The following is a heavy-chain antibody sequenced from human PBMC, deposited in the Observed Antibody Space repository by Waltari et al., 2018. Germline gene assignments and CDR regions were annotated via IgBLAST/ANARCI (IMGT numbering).Heavy chain of an antibody. V-gene: IGHV1-3*01. CDR1: GYTFTSYA. CDR3: ASETGSYYYYYGMDV. D-gene: IGHD1-26*01. CDR2: INAGNGNT. J-gene: IGHJ6*02. Sequence: QVQLVQSGAEVKKPGASVKVSCKASGYTFTSYAMHWVRQAPGQRLEWMGWINAGNGNTKYSQKFQGRVTITRDTSASTAYMELSSLRSEDTAVYYCASETGSYYYYYGMDVWGQGTTVTVSS.